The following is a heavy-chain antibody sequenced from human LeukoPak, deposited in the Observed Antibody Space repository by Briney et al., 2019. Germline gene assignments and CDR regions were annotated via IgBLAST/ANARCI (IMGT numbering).Heavy chain of an antibody. Sequence: SETLSLTCTVSGGSISSYYWSWIRQPPGKGLEWIGYIYYSGSTNYNPSLKSRVTISVDTSKNQFSLKLSSVTAADTAVYYCARHTYYYDSSGYYFPGAFDIWGQGTMVTVSS. V-gene: IGHV4-59*08. CDR2: IYYSGST. J-gene: IGHJ3*02. CDR3: ARHTYYYDSSGYYFPGAFDI. CDR1: GGSISSYY. D-gene: IGHD3-22*01.